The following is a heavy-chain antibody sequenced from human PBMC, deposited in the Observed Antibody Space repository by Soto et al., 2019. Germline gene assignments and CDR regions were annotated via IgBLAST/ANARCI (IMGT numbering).Heavy chain of an antibody. J-gene: IGHJ4*02. CDR3: ARDSWGIAAADNGSFDY. V-gene: IGHV3-33*01. CDR2: IWYDGSNK. CDR1: GFTFSSYG. Sequence: GGSLRLSCAASGFTFSSYGMHWVRQAPGKGLEWVAVIWYDGSNKYYADSVKGRFTISRDNSKNTLYLQMNSLRAEDTAVYYCARDSWGIAAADNGSFDYWGQGTLVTVSS. D-gene: IGHD6-13*01.